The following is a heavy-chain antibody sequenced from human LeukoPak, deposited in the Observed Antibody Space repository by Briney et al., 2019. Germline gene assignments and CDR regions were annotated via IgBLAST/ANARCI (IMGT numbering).Heavy chain of an antibody. CDR2: IYSGGST. D-gene: IGHD2-15*01. CDR1: GFTVSSNY. V-gene: IGHV3-53*01. Sequence: PGGSLRLSCAASGFTVSSNYMSWVRQAPGKGLEWVSVIYSGGSTYYADSVKGRFTISRDNSKNTLYLQMNSLRAEDTAVYYCARAPPHCSGGSCYVDYYMDVWGKGTTVTISS. J-gene: IGHJ6*03. CDR3: ARAPPHCSGGSCYVDYYMDV.